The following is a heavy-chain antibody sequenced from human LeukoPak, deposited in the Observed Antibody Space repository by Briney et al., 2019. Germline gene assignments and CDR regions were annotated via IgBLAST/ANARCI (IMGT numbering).Heavy chain of an antibody. Sequence: SVKVSCKASGGTFSSYAISWVRQAPGQGLEWMGGIIPIFGTANYAQKFQGRVTITADESTSTAYMELSSLRSEDTAVYYCARTHRHRTDDSYYYGMDVWGQGTTVTVSS. CDR3: ARTHRHRTDDSYYYGMDV. D-gene: IGHD3-9*01. V-gene: IGHV1-69*13. J-gene: IGHJ6*02. CDR2: IIPIFGTA. CDR1: GGTFSSYA.